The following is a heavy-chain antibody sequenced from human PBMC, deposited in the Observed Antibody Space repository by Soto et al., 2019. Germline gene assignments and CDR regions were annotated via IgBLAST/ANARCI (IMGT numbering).Heavy chain of an antibody. CDR1: GYSFTSYW. V-gene: IGHV5-51*01. CDR3: AASMRWGTTDYYYYGMDV. Sequence: GESLKISCKGSGYSFTSYWIGWVRQMPGKALEWMGIIYPGDSDTRYSPSFQGQVTISADKSISTAYLQWSSLKASDTAMYYCAASMRWGTTDYYYYGMDVWGQGTTVTVSS. CDR2: IYPGDSDT. J-gene: IGHJ6*02. D-gene: IGHD4-17*01.